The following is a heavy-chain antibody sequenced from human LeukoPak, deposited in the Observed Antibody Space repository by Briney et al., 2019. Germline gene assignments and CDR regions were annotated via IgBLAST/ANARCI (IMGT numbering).Heavy chain of an antibody. CDR3: ARQTTRYKDV. CDR1: GFTYSSYS. Sequence: GGPLRLSCAASGFTYSSYSMNWVRQAPGKGLEWVSYISSSSSTIYYADSVKGRFTVSRDNAKNLLYLQMNSLRAEDTAVYYCARQTTRYKDVWGKGTTVTVSS. CDR2: ISSSSSTI. V-gene: IGHV3-48*01. D-gene: IGHD4-17*01. J-gene: IGHJ6*03.